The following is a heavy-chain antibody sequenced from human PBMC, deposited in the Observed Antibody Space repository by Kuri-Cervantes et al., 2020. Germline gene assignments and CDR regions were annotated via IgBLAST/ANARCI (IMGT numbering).Heavy chain of an antibody. J-gene: IGHJ4*02. V-gene: IGHV1-18*04. CDR3: ARDSQWLANDY. CDR2: ISAYNGNT. Sequence: ASVKVSCKASGYTFTGYYMHWVRQAPGQGLEWMGWISAYNGNTNYAQKLQGRVTMTTDTSTSTAYMELRSLRSDDTAVYYCARDSQWLANDYWGQGTLVTVSS. D-gene: IGHD6-19*01. CDR1: GYTFTGYY.